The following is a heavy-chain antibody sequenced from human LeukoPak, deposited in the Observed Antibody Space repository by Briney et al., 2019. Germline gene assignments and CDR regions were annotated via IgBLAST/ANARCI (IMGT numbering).Heavy chain of an antibody. D-gene: IGHD3-9*01. J-gene: IGHJ4*02. CDR3: ARGLGDYNTDWFPVSGY. V-gene: IGHV1-8*01. CDR2: MNPDSGDT. CDR1: GYTLTTYD. Sequence: GASVKVSCKASGYTLTTYDMTWVRQATGQGLEWTGSMNPDSGDTGYPQKFQGRVTMTRDTSINTAYMELSSLGSEDTAIYYCARGLGDYNTDWFPVSGYWGQGTLVTVSS.